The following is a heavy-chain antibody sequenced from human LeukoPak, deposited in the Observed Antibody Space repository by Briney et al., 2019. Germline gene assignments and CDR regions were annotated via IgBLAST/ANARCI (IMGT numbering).Heavy chain of an antibody. J-gene: IGHJ4*02. V-gene: IGHV4-61*02. CDR2: IYTSGST. CDR3: VGSSSGLPFDY. Sequence: SQTLSLTCTVSGGSISSGSYYWRWHRQPAGRGLEWIGRIYTSGSTNYNPSLKSRVTISVDTSKNQFSLKLSSVTAADTAVYYCVGSSSGLPFDYWGQGTLVTVSS. D-gene: IGHD3-22*01. CDR1: GGSISSGSYY.